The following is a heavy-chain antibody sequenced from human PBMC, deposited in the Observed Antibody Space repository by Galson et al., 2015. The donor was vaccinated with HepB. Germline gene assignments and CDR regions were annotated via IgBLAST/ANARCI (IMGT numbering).Heavy chain of an antibody. D-gene: IGHD3-10*01. V-gene: IGHV4-34*01. Sequence: SETLSLTCAVYGGSFSGYYWSWIRQPPGKGLEWIGEINHSGSTNYNPSLKSRVTMSVDTSKNQFSLKLSSVTAADTAVYYCARAQAIYSYGSYYFDYWGQVPLVTVSS. J-gene: IGHJ4*02. CDR2: INHSGST. CDR3: ARAQAIYSYGSYYFDY. CDR1: GGSFSGYY.